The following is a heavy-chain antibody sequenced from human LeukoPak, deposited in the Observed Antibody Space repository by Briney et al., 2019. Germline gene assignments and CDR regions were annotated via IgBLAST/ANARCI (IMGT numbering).Heavy chain of an antibody. V-gene: IGHV3-66*01. CDR1: GFTVSSNY. J-gene: IGHJ3*02. CDR2: IYSGGST. D-gene: IGHD3-22*01. CDR3: AQTYYYDSSGLDAFDI. Sequence: GGSLRLSCAASGFTVSSNYMSWVRQAPGKGLEWVSVIYSGGSTYYADSVKGRFTISRDNSKNTLYLQMNSLRAEDTAVYYCAQTYYYDSSGLDAFDIWGQGTMDTVSS.